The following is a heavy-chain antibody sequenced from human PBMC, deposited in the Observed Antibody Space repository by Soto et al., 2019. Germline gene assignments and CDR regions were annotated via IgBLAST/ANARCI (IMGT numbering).Heavy chain of an antibody. CDR3: AKGETYYYDSSGYPHAFDI. CDR2: ISGSGGST. CDR1: GFTFSSYA. D-gene: IGHD3-22*01. V-gene: IGHV3-23*01. J-gene: IGHJ3*02. Sequence: EVQLLESGGGLVQPGGSLRLSCAASGFTFSSYAMSWVRQAPGKGLEWVSAISGSGGSTYYADSVKGRFTISRDNSKNTLYRKMTSLRAEETAVYYCAKGETYYYDSSGYPHAFDIWGQGTMVTVSS.